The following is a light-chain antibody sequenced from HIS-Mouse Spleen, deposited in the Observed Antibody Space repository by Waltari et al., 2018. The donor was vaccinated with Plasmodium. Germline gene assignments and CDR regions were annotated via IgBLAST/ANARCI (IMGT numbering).Light chain of an antibody. V-gene: IGKV3-15*01. CDR1: QSVRNN. CDR3: QQYNNWSFT. Sequence: EIVMTQSPAPLSVSPGERAPLSCRASQSVRNNLAWYQQKPGQAPRLLIYGASTRATGIPARFSGSGSGTEFTLTISSLQSEDFAVYYCQQYNNWSFTFGPGTKVDIK. J-gene: IGKJ3*01. CDR2: GAS.